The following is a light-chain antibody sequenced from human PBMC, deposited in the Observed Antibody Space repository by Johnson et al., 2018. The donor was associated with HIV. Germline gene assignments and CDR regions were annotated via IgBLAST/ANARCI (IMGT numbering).Light chain of an antibody. CDR1: RSNIGDNF. V-gene: IGLV1-51*01. CDR2: DNS. J-gene: IGLJ1*01. CDR3: GTWDSSLSGYV. Sequence: VLTQPPSVSAAPGQKVTISCSGNRSNIGDNFVSWYQHLPGTAPKLLVYDNSKRPSGIPDRFSATKSGTSATLGITGLQTGDEAGYYCGTWDSSLSGYVFGTGTKVTVL.